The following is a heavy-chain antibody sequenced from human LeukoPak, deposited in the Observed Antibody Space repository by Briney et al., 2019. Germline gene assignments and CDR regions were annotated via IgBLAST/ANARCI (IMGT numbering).Heavy chain of an antibody. J-gene: IGHJ3*02. CDR3: ARDSGTYWGDAFDI. CDR1: GFTFSSYS. Sequence: GGSLRLSCAASGFTFSSYSMNWVRQAPGKGLEWVSSISSSSSYIYYADSVKGRFTISRDNAKNSLYLQMNRLRAEDTAVYYCARDSGTYWGDAFDIWGQGTMVTVSS. CDR2: ISSSSSYI. V-gene: IGHV3-21*04. D-gene: IGHD1-26*01.